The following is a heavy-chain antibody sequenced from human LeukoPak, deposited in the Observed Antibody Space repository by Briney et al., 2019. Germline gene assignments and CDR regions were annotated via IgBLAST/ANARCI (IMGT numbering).Heavy chain of an antibody. CDR3: ARDSIVEMATIRAFDI. CDR1: GFTFSDYY. D-gene: IGHD5-24*01. CDR2: ISSSSSTI. J-gene: IGHJ3*02. V-gene: IGHV3-11*01. Sequence: SGGSLRLSCAASGFTFSDYYMSWIRQAPGKGLEWVSYISSSSSTIYYADSVKGRFTISRDNAKNSLYLQMNSLRAEDTAVYYCARDSIVEMATIRAFDIWGQGTMVTVPS.